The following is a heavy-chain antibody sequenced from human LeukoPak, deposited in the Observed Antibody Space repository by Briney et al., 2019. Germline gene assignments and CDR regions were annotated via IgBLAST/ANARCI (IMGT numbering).Heavy chain of an antibody. CDR3: AKDGDIVAKTLFDY. D-gene: IGHD5-12*01. Sequence: GGSLRLSCAASGFTFSSYAMSWVRQAPGKGLEWVSDISGGGGSTSYADSVKGRFTISRDNSKNPLYLQMNSLRAEDTAVYYFAKDGDIVAKTLFDYWGEGTLVTVSS. J-gene: IGHJ4*02. CDR1: GFTFSSYA. V-gene: IGHV3-23*01. CDR2: ISGGGGST.